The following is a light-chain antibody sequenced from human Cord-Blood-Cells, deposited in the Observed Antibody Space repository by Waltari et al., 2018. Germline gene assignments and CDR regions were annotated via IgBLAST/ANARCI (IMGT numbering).Light chain of an antibody. CDR3: QQYNSYST. Sequence: DIQMTQSPSTLSASVGDTVTITSRASQSISSWLAWYQQKPGKAPKLLIYKASSLESGVPSRFSGSGSATEFTLTISSLQPDDFATYYCQQYNSYSTFGQGTKLEIK. CDR1: QSISSW. CDR2: KAS. V-gene: IGKV1-5*03. J-gene: IGKJ2*01.